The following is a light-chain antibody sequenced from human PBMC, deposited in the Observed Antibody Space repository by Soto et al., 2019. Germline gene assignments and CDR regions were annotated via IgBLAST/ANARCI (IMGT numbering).Light chain of an antibody. CDR1: QSISSW. Sequence: DIQMTQSPSTLSASVGDRVTITCRASQSISSWLAWYQQKPGKAPNLLIYKASSLESGVPSRFSGSGSGTEFTLTISSLQPDDFATYYCQQYNSYSYTFGQGTKLAIK. CDR3: QQYNSYSYT. J-gene: IGKJ2*01. V-gene: IGKV1-5*03. CDR2: KAS.